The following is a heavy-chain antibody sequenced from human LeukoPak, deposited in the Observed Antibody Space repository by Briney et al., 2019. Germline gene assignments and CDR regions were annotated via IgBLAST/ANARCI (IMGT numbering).Heavy chain of an antibody. Sequence: SETLSLTCTVSGGSISSYYWSWIRQPPGKGLEWIGYIYYSGSTNYNPSLKSRVTISVDTSKNQFSLKLSSVTAADTAVYYCARGILRFGELWGSNYYYYMDVWGKGTTVTISS. V-gene: IGHV4-59*12. CDR3: ARGILRFGELWGSNYYYYMDV. D-gene: IGHD3-10*01. CDR2: IYYSGST. CDR1: GGSISSYY. J-gene: IGHJ6*03.